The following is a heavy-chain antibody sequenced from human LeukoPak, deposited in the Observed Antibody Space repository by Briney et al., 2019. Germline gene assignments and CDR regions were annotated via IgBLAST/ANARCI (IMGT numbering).Heavy chain of an antibody. V-gene: IGHV3-66*01. Sequence: PGGSLRLSCAASGFTVSSNYMSWVRQAPGKGLEWVSVIYSGGSTYYADSVKGRFTISRDNSKNTLYLQMNSLRAEDTAVYYCARGLDDYGDYDYYYYGMDVWGQGTTVTVSS. CDR3: ARGLDDYGDYDYYYYGMDV. J-gene: IGHJ6*02. D-gene: IGHD4-17*01. CDR2: IYSGGST. CDR1: GFTVSSNY.